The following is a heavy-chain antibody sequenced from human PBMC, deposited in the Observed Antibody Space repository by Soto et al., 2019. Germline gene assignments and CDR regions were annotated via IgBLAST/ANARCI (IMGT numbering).Heavy chain of an antibody. Sequence: SETLSITCTLSGASITSTTYFWAWIRQPPGKGMEWVGSIYNSGKTHYNTSLKNRVKISVDGTKNKITMKITSVTAAYTAVYYCAKNLPRTGRFDYWGQGALVTVS. CDR1: GASITSTTYF. CDR2: IYNSGKT. CDR3: AKNLPRTGRFDY. V-gene: IGHV4-39*01. J-gene: IGHJ4*02.